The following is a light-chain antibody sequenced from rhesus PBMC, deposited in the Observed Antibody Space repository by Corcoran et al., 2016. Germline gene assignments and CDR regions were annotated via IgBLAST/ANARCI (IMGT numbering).Light chain of an antibody. V-gene: IGKV1S15*01. CDR1: QGITNN. CDR2: YAS. Sequence: DIQMTQSPSSLSASVGDTVTITCRASQGITNNLAWYQQKPEKVPKLLIYYASTLQSGVPSRFTGIGSGTDFTLTISSLQPEDFATYYCQHGYNIPRTFGQGTKVEIK. J-gene: IGKJ1*01. CDR3: QHGYNIPRT.